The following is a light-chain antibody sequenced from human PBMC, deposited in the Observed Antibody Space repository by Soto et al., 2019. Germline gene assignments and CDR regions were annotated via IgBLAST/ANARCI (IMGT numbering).Light chain of an antibody. Sequence: DIQMTQSPSSLSASIGDRVTISCRASQNIKNYLNWYQHQRGKAPKILVYAASTLQGGVPSRFTGSGSGTDFTLTISRLLPEDFAPYFCQQSYTHPWTFGQGTTVEI. CDR1: QNIKNY. V-gene: IGKV1-39*01. CDR3: QQSYTHPWT. CDR2: AAS. J-gene: IGKJ1*01.